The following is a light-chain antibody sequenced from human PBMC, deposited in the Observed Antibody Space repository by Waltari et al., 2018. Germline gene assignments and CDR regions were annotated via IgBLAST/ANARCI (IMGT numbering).Light chain of an antibody. CDR2: GAS. V-gene: IGKV1-39*01. CDR1: QSITTF. CDR3: QQSYSSPYT. Sequence: DIQMTQSPSSQSASVGDRVTITCRASQSITTFLNWYQQKPGKAPKPLIYGASSLQSGVPSRFSGSGSGTDFTLTISSLQVEDFATYYCQQSYSSPYTFGQGTNLEIK. J-gene: IGKJ2*01.